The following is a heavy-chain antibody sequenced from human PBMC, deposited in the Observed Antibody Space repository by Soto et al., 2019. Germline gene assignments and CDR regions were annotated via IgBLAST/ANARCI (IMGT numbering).Heavy chain of an antibody. D-gene: IGHD3-22*01. V-gene: IGHV4-59*08. CDR1: GSTLSKYY. J-gene: IGHJ4*02. CDR2: IYYAETT. Sequence: SATLSHTYINSGSTLSKYYWSRSRQSPGNPLEWIGYIYYAETTAYNPSLKIRVTISLDTAKNQFSLKLDSVTAADTAVYYCAALIVVVMYPDYWGQGTLVTVS. CDR3: AALIVVVMYPDY.